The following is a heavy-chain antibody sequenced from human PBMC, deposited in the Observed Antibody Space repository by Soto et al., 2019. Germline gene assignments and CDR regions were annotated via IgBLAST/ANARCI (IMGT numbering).Heavy chain of an antibody. Sequence: PSETLSLTCAVSSGSISSSNWWSWVRQPPGKGLEWIGEIYHSGSTNYNPSLKSRVTISVDKSKNQFSLKLSSVTAADTAVYYCARRVRFLEWLPGGSGYFDYWGQGTLVTVSS. D-gene: IGHD3-3*01. V-gene: IGHV4-4*02. CDR3: ARRVRFLEWLPGGSGYFDY. J-gene: IGHJ4*02. CDR1: SGSISSSNW. CDR2: IYHSGST.